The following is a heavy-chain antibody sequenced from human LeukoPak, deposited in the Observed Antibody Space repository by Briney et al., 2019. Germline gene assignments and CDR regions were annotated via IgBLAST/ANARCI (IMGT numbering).Heavy chain of an antibody. J-gene: IGHJ5*02. Sequence: GASVKVSCKASGGTFSSYAISWVRLAPGQGLEWMGGIIPIFGTANYAQKFQGRVTITADESTSTAYMELSSLRSEDAAVYYCARGFNCGGDCYYWFDPWGQGTLVTVSS. CDR1: GGTFSSYA. CDR3: ARGFNCGGDCYYWFDP. V-gene: IGHV1-69*13. CDR2: IIPIFGTA. D-gene: IGHD2-21*02.